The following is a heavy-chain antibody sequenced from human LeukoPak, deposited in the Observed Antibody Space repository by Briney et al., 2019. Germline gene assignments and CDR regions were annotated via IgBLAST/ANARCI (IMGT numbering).Heavy chain of an antibody. CDR2: IYYSGST. J-gene: IGHJ4*02. D-gene: IGHD3-10*01. V-gene: IGHV4-59*01. CDR1: GGSISSYY. Sequence: SETLSLTCTVSGGSISSYYWSWIRQPPGKGLEWIGYIYYSGSTNYNPSLKSRVTISVDTSKNQFSPKLSSVTAADTAVYYCARGPDYGSGSYRGPFDYWGQGTLVTVSS. CDR3: ARGPDYGSGSYRGPFDY.